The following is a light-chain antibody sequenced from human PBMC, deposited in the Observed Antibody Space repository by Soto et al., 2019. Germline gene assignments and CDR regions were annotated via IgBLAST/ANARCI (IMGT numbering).Light chain of an antibody. CDR2: KES. Sequence: IQMTQSPSTLSASVGDRVAITCRASQSIGIWLAWYQKKPGKAPRFLVYKESTLQTGVPSRFSGSGSGTDFTLTISSLQPDDFATYYCQQYNDYSWTFGQGTKVEIQ. V-gene: IGKV1-5*03. J-gene: IGKJ1*01. CDR3: QQYNDYSWT. CDR1: QSIGIW.